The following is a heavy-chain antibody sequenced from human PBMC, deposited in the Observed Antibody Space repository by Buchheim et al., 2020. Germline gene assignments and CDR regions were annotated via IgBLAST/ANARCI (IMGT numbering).Heavy chain of an antibody. CDR3: LRRRNGRSG. D-gene: IGHD3-10*01. CDR1: EFTFSHYW. V-gene: IGHV3-74*01. J-gene: IGHJ4*02. Sequence: EVQLVESGGGLVQSGGSLRLSCVDSEFTFSHYWMIWVRQATGKGLVWVSSISGDGSSTDYADSVRGRFTLSRDKAKNTLYLQMNSLRAEGTAVYYCLRRRNGRSGWGQGTL. CDR2: ISGDGSST.